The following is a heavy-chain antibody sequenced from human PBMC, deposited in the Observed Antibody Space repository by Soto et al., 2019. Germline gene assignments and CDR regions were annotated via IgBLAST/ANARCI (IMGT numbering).Heavy chain of an antibody. D-gene: IGHD6-13*01. J-gene: IGHJ6*02. CDR2: ISGGGTYR. Sequence: EVQLVESGGGLVKPGGSLRLSCAASGLTFSHYSMNWVRQAPGKGLEWVSSISGGGTYRYYAESVKGRFTISRDNAKNALDLQMNSLRAEDTAVYYCARVNSSIHYSNGMDVCGQGTTVTVSS. V-gene: IGHV3-21*02. CDR3: ARVNSSIHYSNGMDV. CDR1: GLTFSHYS.